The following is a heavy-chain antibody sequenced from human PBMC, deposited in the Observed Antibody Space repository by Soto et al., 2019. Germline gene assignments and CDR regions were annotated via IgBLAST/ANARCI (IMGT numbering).Heavy chain of an antibody. V-gene: IGHV1-3*01. CDR2: INAGNGNT. D-gene: IGHD6-13*01. CDR1: GYTFTSYA. J-gene: IGHJ4*02. Sequence: GASVKVSCKASGYTFTSYAMHWVRQAPGQRLEWMGWINAGNGNTKYSQKFQGRVTITRDTSASTAYMELSSLRSKDTAVYYCARGLVAAAGTGGTPPNYWGQGTLVTVSS. CDR3: ARGLVAAAGTGGTPPNY.